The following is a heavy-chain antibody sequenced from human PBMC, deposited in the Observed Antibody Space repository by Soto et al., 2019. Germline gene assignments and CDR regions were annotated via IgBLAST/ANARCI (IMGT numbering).Heavy chain of an antibody. CDR2: ISAYNGNT. CDR3: ARDAVLDSSGYHYEFFDF. J-gene: IGHJ4*01. Sequence: GASVKVSCKASGYTFTSYGISWVRQAPGQGLEWMGWISAYNGNTNYAQKLQGRVTMTTDTSTSTAYMELRSLRSDDTAVYYCARDAVLDSSGYHYEFFDFWGQGTLVTVSS. V-gene: IGHV1-18*01. CDR1: GYTFTSYG. D-gene: IGHD3-22*01.